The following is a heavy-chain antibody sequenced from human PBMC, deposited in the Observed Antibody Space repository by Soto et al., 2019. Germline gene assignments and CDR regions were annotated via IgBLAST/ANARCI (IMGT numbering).Heavy chain of an antibody. V-gene: IGHV4-30-2*01. Sequence: SETLSLTCAGSRGSISSGGYSWSWIRQPPGKGLEWIGYIYQSGSTYYNPSLKSRVTISVDRSKNQFSLKLSSVTAADTAVYYWDRVPDRWGQGTLVTVSS. CDR3: DRVPDR. CDR2: IYQSGST. J-gene: IGHJ5*02. D-gene: IGHD2-2*01. CDR1: RGSISSGGYS.